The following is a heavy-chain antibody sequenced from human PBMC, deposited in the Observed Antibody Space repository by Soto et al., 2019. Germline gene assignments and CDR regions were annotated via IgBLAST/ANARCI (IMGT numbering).Heavy chain of an antibody. CDR2: INHSGST. CDR3: ARERGVLLWFGELSWFDP. CDR1: GGFFSGYY. Sequence: SETLSLTCAVYGGFFSGYYWSWIRQPPGKGLEWIGEINHSGSTNYNPSLKSRVTISVDTSKNQFSLKLSSVTAADTAVYYCARERGVLLWFGELSWFDPWGQGTLVTV. D-gene: IGHD3-10*01. V-gene: IGHV4-34*01. J-gene: IGHJ5*02.